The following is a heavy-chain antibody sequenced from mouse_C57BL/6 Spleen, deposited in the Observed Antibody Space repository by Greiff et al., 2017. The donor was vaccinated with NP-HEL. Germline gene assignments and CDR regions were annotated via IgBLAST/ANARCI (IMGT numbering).Heavy chain of an antibody. Sequence: EVHLVESGGDLVKPGGSLKLSCAASGFTFSSYGMSWVRQTPDKRLEWVATISSGGSYTYYPDSVKGRFTISRDNAKNTLYLQMSSLKSEDTAMYYCARQITTVVEGAMDYWGQGTSVTVSS. CDR1: GFTFSSYG. J-gene: IGHJ4*01. CDR3: ARQITTVVEGAMDY. D-gene: IGHD1-1*01. V-gene: IGHV5-6*01. CDR2: ISSGGSYT.